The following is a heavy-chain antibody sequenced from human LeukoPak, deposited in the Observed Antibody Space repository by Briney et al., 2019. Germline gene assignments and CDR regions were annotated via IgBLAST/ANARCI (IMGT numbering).Heavy chain of an antibody. D-gene: IGHD4-17*01. V-gene: IGHV3-9*01. J-gene: IGHJ4*02. Sequence: GRSLRLSCAASGFTFDDYAMHWVRQAPGKGLEWVSGISWNSGSIGYADSVKGRFTISRDNSKNTLYLQMNSLRAEDTAVYYCAKGSKTVSNWGQGTLVTVSS. CDR3: AKGSKTVSN. CDR1: GFTFDDYA. CDR2: ISWNSGSI.